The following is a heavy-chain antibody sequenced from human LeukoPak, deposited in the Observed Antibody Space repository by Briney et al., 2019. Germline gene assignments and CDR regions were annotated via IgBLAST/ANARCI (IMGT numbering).Heavy chain of an antibody. V-gene: IGHV4-30-2*01. CDR1: GGSISSGGYY. Sequence: SQTPSLTCTVSGGSISSGGYYWSWIRQPPGKGLEWIGYIYHSGSTYYNPSLKSRVTISVDRSKNQFSLKLSSVTAADTAVYYCAREENSGYDSGYWGQGTLVTVSS. CDR3: AREENSGYDSGY. D-gene: IGHD5-12*01. J-gene: IGHJ4*02. CDR2: IYHSGST.